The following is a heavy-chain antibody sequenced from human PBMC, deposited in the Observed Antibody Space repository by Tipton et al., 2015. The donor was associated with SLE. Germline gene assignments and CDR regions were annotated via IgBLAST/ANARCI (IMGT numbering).Heavy chain of an antibody. CDR3: ARHDYDDNGYYMHYFDY. V-gene: IGHV4-38-2*01. CDR1: GYSISSGYY. D-gene: IGHD3-22*01. Sequence: GLVKPSETLSLSCDVSGYSISSGYYWGWIRQSPGKGLEWIGSMYQSGNAYYNPSLKNRISMSIDTFKNQLFLRLNSVSAADTAVYYCARHDYDDNGYYMHYFDYWGQGTLVTVSS. CDR2: MYQSGNA. J-gene: IGHJ4*02.